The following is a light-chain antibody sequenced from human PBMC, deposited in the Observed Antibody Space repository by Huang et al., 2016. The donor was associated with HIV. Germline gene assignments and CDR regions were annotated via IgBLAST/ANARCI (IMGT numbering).Light chain of an antibody. CDR1: QSVSSN. J-gene: IGKJ4*01. CDR3: QQYNNWPPLT. Sequence: EIVMTQSPATLSVSPGERATLSCRASQSVSSNLAWYQQKPGQAPRLLIYGASTRATGIPFRFSGSGSGTEFTLTISSLQSEDFAVYYCQQYNNWPPLTFGGGTKVEIK. V-gene: IGKV3-15*01. CDR2: GAS.